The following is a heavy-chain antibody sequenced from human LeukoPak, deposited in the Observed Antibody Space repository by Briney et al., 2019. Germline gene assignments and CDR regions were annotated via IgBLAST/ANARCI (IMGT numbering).Heavy chain of an antibody. CDR1: GYTFTGYY. Sequence: ASVKVSCKASGYTFTGYYMHWVRQAPGQGLEWMGWINPNSGGTNYAQKFQGRVTMTRDTSISTAYMELSRLRSDDTAAYYCARLDIVAIVGATGFDYWGQGTLVTVSS. D-gene: IGHD2-15*01. CDR2: INPNSGGT. V-gene: IGHV1-2*02. J-gene: IGHJ4*02. CDR3: ARLDIVAIVGATGFDY.